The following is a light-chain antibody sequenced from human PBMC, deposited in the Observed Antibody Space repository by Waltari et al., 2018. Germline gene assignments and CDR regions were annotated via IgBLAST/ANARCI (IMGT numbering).Light chain of an antibody. J-gene: IGKJ4*01. CDR3: QHRNTGLT. CDR1: QSIGSY. V-gene: IGKV3-11*01. Sequence: PCSCRARQSIGSYLAWYQRKPGQAPRLLIYDASNRAAGIPPRFSGGGSGTDFTLTISGLEPEDFAVYYCQHRNTGLTFGGGTKVEIE. CDR2: DAS.